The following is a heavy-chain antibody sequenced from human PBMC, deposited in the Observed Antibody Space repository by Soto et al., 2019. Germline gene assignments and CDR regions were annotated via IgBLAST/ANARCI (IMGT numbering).Heavy chain of an antibody. Sequence: GSLRLSCAASGFTFSSYSMNWVRQAPGKGLEWVSYISSSSSTIYYADSVKGRFTISRDNAKNSLYLQMNSLRAEDTAVYYCARDRQQPVLWGQGTLVTVSS. CDR1: GFTFSSYS. J-gene: IGHJ4*02. D-gene: IGHD6-13*01. CDR2: ISSSSSTI. V-gene: IGHV3-48*01. CDR3: ARDRQQPVL.